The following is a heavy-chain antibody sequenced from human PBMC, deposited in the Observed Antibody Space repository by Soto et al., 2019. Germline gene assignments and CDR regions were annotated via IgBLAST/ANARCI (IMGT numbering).Heavy chain of an antibody. Sequence: ASVQVSCKASGYTFTGYYMHWVRQAPGQGLEWMGWINPNSGGTNYAQKFQGRVTMTRDTSISTAYMELSRLRSDDTAAYYCGRVDIVDTIDYRGQGTLVTVSS. CDR1: GYTFTGYY. CDR3: GRVDIVDTIDY. J-gene: IGHJ4*02. V-gene: IGHV1-2*02. D-gene: IGHD5-12*01. CDR2: INPNSGGT.